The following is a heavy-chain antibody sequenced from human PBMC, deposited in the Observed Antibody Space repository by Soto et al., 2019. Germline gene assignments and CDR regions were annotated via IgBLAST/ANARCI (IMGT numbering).Heavy chain of an antibody. J-gene: IGHJ4*02. V-gene: IGHV3-23*01. CDR3: AEEGEDQWLLNPIDH. Sequence: EVQLLESGGGLVQPGGSLRLSCAASGFTFSSYAMSWVRQAPGKGLEWVSGLSGSGDNTYYADSVKGRFTISRDNSKRTLYLQMSSLRVEDTAVYYCAEEGEDQWLLNPIDHWGQGTLVSVSS. CDR1: GFTFSSYA. CDR2: LSGSGDNT. D-gene: IGHD5-12*01.